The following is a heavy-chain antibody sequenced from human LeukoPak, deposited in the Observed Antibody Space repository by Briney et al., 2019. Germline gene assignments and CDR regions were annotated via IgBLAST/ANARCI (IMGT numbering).Heavy chain of an antibody. CDR1: GGSISSYY. CDR3: ARDLTPAGDYVGWFDP. V-gene: IGHV4-59*01. Sequence: SETLSLTCTVSGGSISSYYWSWIRQPPGKGLEWIGYIYYSGSTNYNPSLKSRVTISVDTSKNQFSLKLSSVTAADTAVYYCARDLTPAGDYVGWFDPWGQGTLVTVSS. CDR2: IYYSGST. D-gene: IGHD4-17*01. J-gene: IGHJ5*02.